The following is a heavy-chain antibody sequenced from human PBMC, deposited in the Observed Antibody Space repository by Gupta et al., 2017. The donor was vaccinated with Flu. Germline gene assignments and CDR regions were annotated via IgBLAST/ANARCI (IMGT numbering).Heavy chain of an antibody. CDR3: AKMSTGWPTDY. Sequence: SNTGDNTYYADSVKGRFTISRDNSKNTLHLQMDSLRAEDTAIYYCAKMSTGWPTDYWGQGTLVTVSS. D-gene: IGHD2-8*02. J-gene: IGHJ4*02. CDR2: SNTGDNT. V-gene: IGHV3-23*01.